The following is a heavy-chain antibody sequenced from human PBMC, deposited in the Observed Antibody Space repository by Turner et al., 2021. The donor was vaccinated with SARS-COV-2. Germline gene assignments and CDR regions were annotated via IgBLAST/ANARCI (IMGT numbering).Heavy chain of an antibody. Sequence: EVQLLESGGGLVQPGGSLGLSCAASGFPFRSYAMSWVRQAPWNGLGWVSAISGSGGSPYYANSVKGRFTISRDNSKNTLYLQMNSLRAEDTAVYYCAKADRIMIVVVITLFDYWGQGTLVTVSS. CDR2: ISGSGGSP. D-gene: IGHD3-22*01. CDR1: GFPFRSYA. V-gene: IGHV3-23*01. CDR3: AKADRIMIVVVITLFDY. J-gene: IGHJ4*02.